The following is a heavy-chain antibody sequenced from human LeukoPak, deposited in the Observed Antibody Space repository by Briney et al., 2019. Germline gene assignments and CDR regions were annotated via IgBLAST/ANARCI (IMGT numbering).Heavy chain of an antibody. D-gene: IGHD6-19*01. CDR3: AKDVAYSSGWYQPNSDY. Sequence: PGGSLRLSCAASGFTFSSYAMSWVRRAPGKGLEWVSAISGSGGSTYYADSVKGRFTISRDNSKNTLYLQMNSLRAEDTAVYYCAKDVAYSSGWYQPNSDYWGQGTLVTVSS. V-gene: IGHV3-23*01. J-gene: IGHJ4*02. CDR2: ISGSGGST. CDR1: GFTFSSYA.